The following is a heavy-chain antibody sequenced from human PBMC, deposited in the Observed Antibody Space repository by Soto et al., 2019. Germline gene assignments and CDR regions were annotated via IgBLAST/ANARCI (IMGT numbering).Heavy chain of an antibody. D-gene: IGHD4-17*01. CDR2: IYYSGST. CDR1: GGSISSGGYY. J-gene: IGHJ4*02. CDR3: ARIPGLFDGDYEKIDY. Sequence: SETLSLTCTVSGGSISSGGYYWSWIRQHPGKGLEWIGYIYYSGSTYYNPSLKSRVTISVDTSKNQFSLKLSSVTAADTAVYYCARIPGLFDGDYEKIDYWGQGTLVTVSS. V-gene: IGHV4-31*03.